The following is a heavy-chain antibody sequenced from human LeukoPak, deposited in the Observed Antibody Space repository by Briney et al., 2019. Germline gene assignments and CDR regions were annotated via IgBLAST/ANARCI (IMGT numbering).Heavy chain of an antibody. CDR2: IYYSGST. CDR1: GGSISSSSCY. D-gene: IGHD6-13*01. V-gene: IGHV4-39*07. Sequence: SETLSLTCTVSGGSISSSSCYWGWIRQPPGKGLEWIGSIYYSGSTYYNPSLKSRVTISVDTSKNQFSLKLSSVTAADTAVYYCARVRAGMYSSSLDAFDIWGQGTVVTVSS. CDR3: ARVRAGMYSSSLDAFDI. J-gene: IGHJ3*02.